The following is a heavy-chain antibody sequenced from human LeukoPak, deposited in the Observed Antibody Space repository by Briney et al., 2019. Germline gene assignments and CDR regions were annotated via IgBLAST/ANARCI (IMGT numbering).Heavy chain of an antibody. V-gene: IGHV4-34*01. Sequence: PSETLSLTCAVYGGSFSGYYWGWIRQPPAKGLEWIGSIYYSGSTNYNPSLKSRVTISVDTSKNQFSLKLSSVTAADTAVYYCARQPLGFCGGDCYSGYFQHWGQGTLVTVSS. D-gene: IGHD2-21*02. J-gene: IGHJ1*01. CDR3: ARQPLGFCGGDCYSGYFQH. CDR2: IYYSGST. CDR1: GGSFSGYY.